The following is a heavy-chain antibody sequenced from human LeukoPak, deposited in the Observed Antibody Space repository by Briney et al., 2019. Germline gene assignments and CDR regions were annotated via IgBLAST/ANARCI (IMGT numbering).Heavy chain of an antibody. J-gene: IGHJ4*02. V-gene: IGHV3-7*03. CDR3: ARAMTRVTTFDS. D-gene: IGHD4-17*01. CDR2: IKQDRSEK. CDR1: GFTFSNYW. Sequence: GGSLRLSCAASGFTFSNYWMSWVRQAPGKGLEWVANIKQDRSEKYYVDSVKGRFTISRDNAKNSLYLQMNSLRVEDTAIYYCARAMTRVTTFDSWGQGTLVTVSS.